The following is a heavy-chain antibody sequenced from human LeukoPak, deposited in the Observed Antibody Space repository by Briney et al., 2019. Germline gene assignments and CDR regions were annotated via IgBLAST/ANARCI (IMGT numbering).Heavy chain of an antibody. D-gene: IGHD3-22*01. CDR2: TYYRSKWYS. Sequence: SQTLSLTCAISGDSVSRNTAGWNWIRQSPSRGLEWLGRTYYRSKWYSDFAPSVRSRITINPDTSKNQFSLKVRSVTAADTAVYYCARERDFYDSSGSPSYWGQGTLVIVSS. V-gene: IGHV6-1*01. CDR3: ARERDFYDSSGSPSY. CDR1: GDSVSRNTAG. J-gene: IGHJ4*02.